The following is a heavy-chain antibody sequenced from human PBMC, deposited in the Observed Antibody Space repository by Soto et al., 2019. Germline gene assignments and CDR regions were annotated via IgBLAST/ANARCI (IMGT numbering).Heavy chain of an antibody. CDR2: IYSGGST. Sequence: GGSLRLSCAASGVTVSSNYMSWVRQAPGKGLEWVSVIYSGGSTYYADSVKGRFTISRDNSKNTLYLQMNSLRAEDTAVYYCANPKLPEYYYGSGSYSPFDYWGQGTLVTDSS. CDR3: ANPKLPEYYYGSGSYSPFDY. D-gene: IGHD3-10*01. V-gene: IGHV3-53*01. CDR1: GVTVSSNY. J-gene: IGHJ4*02.